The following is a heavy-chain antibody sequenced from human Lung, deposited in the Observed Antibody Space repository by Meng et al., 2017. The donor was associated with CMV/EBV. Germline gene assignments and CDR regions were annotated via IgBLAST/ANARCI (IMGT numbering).Heavy chain of an antibody. J-gene: IGHJ4*02. CDR3: AKDVDH. CDR1: GFTFSSDG. Sequence: QVQMVEFGGGVVQPWGSLRLSCAASGFTFSSDGMHWVRQAPGRGPEWVAFIEFDGGDKYYADSVKGRFTISRDNSKNTMYLQMNSLKVEDTALYYCAKDVDHWGQGTLVTVSS. CDR2: IEFDGGDK. V-gene: IGHV3-30*02.